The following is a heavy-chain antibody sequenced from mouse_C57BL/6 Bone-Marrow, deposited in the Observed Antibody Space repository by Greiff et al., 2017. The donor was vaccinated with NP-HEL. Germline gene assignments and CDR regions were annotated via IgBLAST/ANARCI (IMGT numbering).Heavy chain of an antibody. V-gene: IGHV1-59*01. Sequence: QVQLQQPGAELVRPGTSVKLSCKASGYTFTSYWMHWVKQRPGQGLEWIGVIDPSDSYTNYNQKFKGKATLTVDTSSSTAYMQLSSLTSDDSAVYYCARRYSNYSWFAYWGQGTLVTVSA. CDR1: GYTFTSYW. J-gene: IGHJ3*01. D-gene: IGHD2-5*01. CDR3: ARRYSNYSWFAY. CDR2: IDPSDSYT.